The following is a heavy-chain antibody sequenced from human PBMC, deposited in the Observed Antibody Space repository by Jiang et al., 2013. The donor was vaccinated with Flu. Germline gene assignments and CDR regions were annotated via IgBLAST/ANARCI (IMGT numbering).Heavy chain of an antibody. J-gene: IGHJ3*01. CDR2: IYPGDSDT. D-gene: IGHD3-22*01. CDR1: RYTFNTYW. Sequence: GAEVKKPGESLNISCKVSRYTFNTYWIGWVRQMPGKGLEWMGIIYPGDSDTRYSPSFQGQVTLSADKSISTAYLQWSSLKASDTAMYYCARRQHLDYFPSSGAATRSFDFWGQGQWSPSLQ. V-gene: IGHV5-51*01. CDR3: ARRQHLDYFPSSGAATRSFDF.